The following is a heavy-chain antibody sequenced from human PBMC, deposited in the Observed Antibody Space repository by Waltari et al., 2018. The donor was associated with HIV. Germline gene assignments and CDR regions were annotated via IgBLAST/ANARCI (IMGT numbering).Heavy chain of an antibody. V-gene: IGHV4-4*08. Sequence: QVQLQESGPTLLKPWTRSLTCTVFGTSFIDYYWSWSRQFPGKGLEWIGYVYSNGTTNYNASLGSRVTISLDMSSHQFSLKLRSVTANDTALYYCARENRSGTYFFDFWGQGTPVAVSP. CDR1: GTSFIDYY. D-gene: IGHD1-26*01. CDR3: ARENRSGTYFFDF. CDR2: VYSNGTT. J-gene: IGHJ4*02.